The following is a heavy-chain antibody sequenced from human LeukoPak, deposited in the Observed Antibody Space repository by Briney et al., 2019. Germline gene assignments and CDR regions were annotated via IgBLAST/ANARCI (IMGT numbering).Heavy chain of an antibody. D-gene: IGHD2-2*01. CDR3: AKDRAPIVVVPAAIGYYGMDV. V-gene: IGHV3-23*01. Sequence: PGGSLRLSCAAAGFSFSDYVMSWVRQAPGKGLEWVSAITGSGATTYYADSVEGRFTISRDNSRNTLFLQMNGLRAEDTAVYYCAKDRAPIVVVPAAIGYYGMDVWGQGTTVTVSS. CDR2: ITGSGATT. CDR1: GFSFSDYV. J-gene: IGHJ6*02.